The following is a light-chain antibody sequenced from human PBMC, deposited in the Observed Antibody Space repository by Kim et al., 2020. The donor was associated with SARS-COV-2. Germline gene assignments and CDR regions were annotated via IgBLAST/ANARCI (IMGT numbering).Light chain of an antibody. J-gene: IGLJ1*01. Sequence: GQSVTISGTGTSSDVGDYNYVSWYQQHPGKAPKFMIYDITKRPSGVPDRFSGSKSGNTASLTISGLQTEDEADYYCCSHAGSNTWVFGTGTKVTVL. V-gene: IGLV2-11*03. CDR1: SSDVGDYNY. CDR2: DIT. CDR3: CSHAGSNTWV.